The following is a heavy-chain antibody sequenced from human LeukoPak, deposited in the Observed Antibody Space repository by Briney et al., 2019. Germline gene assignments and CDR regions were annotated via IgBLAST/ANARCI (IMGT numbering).Heavy chain of an antibody. CDR3: ARDVNGYFDY. V-gene: IGHV3-48*03. CDR1: GFRFNSYE. J-gene: IGHJ4*02. Sequence: GSLRLSCAASGFRFNSYEMNWVRQAPGKGLEWLSYITSSGSSIYYADSVKGRFTISRDNAKNSLYLQMNSLRAEDTAVYYCARDVNGYFDYWGQGTLVTVSS. D-gene: IGHD2-8*01. CDR2: ITSSGSSI.